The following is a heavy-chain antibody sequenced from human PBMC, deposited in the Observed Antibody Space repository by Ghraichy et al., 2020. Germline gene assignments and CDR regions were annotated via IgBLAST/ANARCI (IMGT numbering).Heavy chain of an antibody. V-gene: IGHV2-5*01. J-gene: IGHJ4*02. Sequence: SGPTLVKPTQTLTLTCTFSGFSLTTSAVGVAWIRQPPGKALEWLALIYWNDDNQYSPSLKSRLTIAKDTSKKQVVLTMTNMDPEDTATSFCAHTSGWLADCWGQGTLVTVSS. CDR1: GFSLTTSAVG. CDR3: AHTSGWLADC. CDR2: IYWNDDN. D-gene: IGHD6-19*01.